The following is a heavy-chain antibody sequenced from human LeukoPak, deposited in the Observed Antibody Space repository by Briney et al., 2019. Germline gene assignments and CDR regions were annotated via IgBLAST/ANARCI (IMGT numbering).Heavy chain of an antibody. CDR2: ISGSGGST. V-gene: IGHV3-23*01. J-gene: IGHJ4*02. CDR1: GFTFSSYA. CDR3: ARFSTVTTCLDY. D-gene: IGHD4-17*01. Sequence: GGSLRLSCAASGFTFSSYAMSWVRQAPGKGLEWVSAISGSGGSTYYADSVKGRFTISRDNSKNTLYLQMNSLRAEDTAVYYCARFSTVTTCLDYWGQGTLVTVSS.